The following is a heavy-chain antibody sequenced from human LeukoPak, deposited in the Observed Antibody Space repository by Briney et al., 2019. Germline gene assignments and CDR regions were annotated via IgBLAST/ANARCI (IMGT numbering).Heavy chain of an antibody. Sequence: SETLSLTCTVSGVSISSGDYYWRWLRQPPGKGLEWIGYIYYSGSTYYNPSLKSRVTISVDTSKNQFSLKLGSVTAADTAVYYCAREHQYSYGYLSYFDYWGQGTLVTVSS. CDR2: IYYSGST. CDR1: GVSISSGDYY. D-gene: IGHD5-18*01. V-gene: IGHV4-30-4*01. CDR3: AREHQYSYGYLSYFDY. J-gene: IGHJ4*02.